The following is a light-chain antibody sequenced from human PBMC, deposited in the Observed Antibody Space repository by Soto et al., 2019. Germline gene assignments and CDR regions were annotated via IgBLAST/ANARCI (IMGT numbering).Light chain of an antibody. CDR1: QSVSSN. CDR3: QQRSNWPPIT. J-gene: IGKJ1*01. Sequence: PGERVTLSCRASQSVSSNLAWYQQKVGQAPRLLIYDASNRATGIPARFSGSGSGTDFTLTISSLEPEDFAVYYCQQRSNWPPITFGQGTKVDIK. CDR2: DAS. V-gene: IGKV3-11*01.